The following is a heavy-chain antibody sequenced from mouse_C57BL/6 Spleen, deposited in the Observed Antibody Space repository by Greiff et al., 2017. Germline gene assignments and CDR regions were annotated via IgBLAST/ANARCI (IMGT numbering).Heavy chain of an antibody. V-gene: IGHV1-69*01. Sequence: VKLQQPGAELVMPGASVKLSCKASGYTFTSYWMHWVKQRPGQGLEWIGEIDPSDSYTNYNQKFKGKSPLTVDKSSSTAYMQLSSLTSEDTAVYYCARSGDYDGFDYWGQGTTLTVSS. D-gene: IGHD2-4*01. J-gene: IGHJ2*01. CDR2: IDPSDSYT. CDR1: GYTFTSYW. CDR3: ARSGDYDGFDY.